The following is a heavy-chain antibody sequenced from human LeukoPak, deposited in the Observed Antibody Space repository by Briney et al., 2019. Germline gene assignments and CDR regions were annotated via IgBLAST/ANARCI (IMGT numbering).Heavy chain of an antibody. CDR2: ISGTGGNP. J-gene: IGHJ4*01. V-gene: IGHV3-23*01. CDR1: GLIFSSYA. CDR3: ANAGGDSRPHDY. Sequence: GGSLRLSCAASGLIFSSYAMSWVRQAPGKGPEWVSAISGTGGNPSYADAVKGRFIISRDNSKNTLSLQMNSLRTEDTAVYYCANAGGDSRPHDYWGHGILVSVSS. D-gene: IGHD2-21*02.